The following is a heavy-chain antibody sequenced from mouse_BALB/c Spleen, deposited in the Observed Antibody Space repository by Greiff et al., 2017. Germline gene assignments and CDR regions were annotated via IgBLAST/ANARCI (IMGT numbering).Heavy chain of an antibody. CDR2: ISSGGSYT. CDR1: GFTFSRYT. D-gene: IGHD2-1*01. Sequence: EVQLVESGGGLVKPGGSLKLSCAASGFTFSRYTMSWVRQTPEKRLEWVATISSGGSYTYYPDSVKGRFTISRDNAKNTLYLQMSSLKSEDTAMYYCTRDDGNYLAYWGQGTLVTVSA. J-gene: IGHJ3*01. CDR3: TRDDGNYLAY. V-gene: IGHV5-6-4*01.